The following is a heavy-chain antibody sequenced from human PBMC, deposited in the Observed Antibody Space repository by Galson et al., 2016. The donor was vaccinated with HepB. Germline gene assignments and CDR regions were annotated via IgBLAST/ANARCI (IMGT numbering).Heavy chain of an antibody. V-gene: IGHV3-23*01. J-gene: IGHJ4*02. D-gene: IGHD2-2*01. CDR1: GFTFGNYA. CDR2: FSGVGDRI. Sequence: SLRLSCAASGFTFGNYAMFWFRQAPGRGLEWVSGFSGVGDRIFYADSVQGRFTISRDNSKNTLFLEMNSLRAEDSAVYFCAKGQAQESRLDSWGQGTLVTVSS. CDR3: AKGQAQESRLDS.